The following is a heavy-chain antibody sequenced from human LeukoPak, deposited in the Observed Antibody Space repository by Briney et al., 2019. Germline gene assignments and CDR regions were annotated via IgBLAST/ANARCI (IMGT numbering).Heavy chain of an antibody. Sequence: SETLSLTCTVSGGSISSYYWSWIRQPPGKGLEWIGYIYYSGSTNYNPSLKSRVTISVDTSKNQFSLKLSSVTAADTAVYYCARAMVRGVRTNWFDPWGQGTLVTVSS. D-gene: IGHD3-10*01. J-gene: IGHJ5*02. CDR3: ARAMVRGVRTNWFDP. CDR2: IYYSGST. CDR1: GGSISSYY. V-gene: IGHV4-59*08.